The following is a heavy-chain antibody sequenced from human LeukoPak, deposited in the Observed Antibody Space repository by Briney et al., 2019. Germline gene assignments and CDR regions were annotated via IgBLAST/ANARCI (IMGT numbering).Heavy chain of an antibody. CDR1: GGSTSSSYYY. Sequence: SETLSLTCTVSGGSTSSSYYYWGWIRQPPGKGLEWIGSIYSSGSTYYNPSLKSRVTISVDTSKNQFSLKLTSVTAADTAVYYCASPTSVAEYYFDYWGQGTLVTVSS. V-gene: IGHV4-39*01. D-gene: IGHD5-12*01. CDR3: ASPTSVAEYYFDY. CDR2: IYSSGST. J-gene: IGHJ4*02.